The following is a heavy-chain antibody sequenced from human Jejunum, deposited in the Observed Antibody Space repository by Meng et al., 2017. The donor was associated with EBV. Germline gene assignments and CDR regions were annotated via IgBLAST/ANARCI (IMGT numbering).Heavy chain of an antibody. CDR3: ARGTTKIRGIILPPPT. D-gene: IGHD3-10*01. J-gene: IGHJ4*02. CDR2: MKPNSGRT. CDR1: GYIFTSED. V-gene: IGHV1-8*01. Sequence: QVQLVQSGAEVRKPGASVKVTCNAAGYIFTSEDINWVRQGPGQGLEWMGWMKPNSGRTGYAHKFQGRVTMTRDTSISTAYMELTSLTSDDTAVYYCARGTTKIRGIILPPPTWGQGSLGTVSS.